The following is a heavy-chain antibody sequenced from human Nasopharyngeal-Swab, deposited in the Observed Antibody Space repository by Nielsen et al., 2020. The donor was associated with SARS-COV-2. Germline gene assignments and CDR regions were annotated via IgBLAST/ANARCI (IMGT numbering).Heavy chain of an antibody. D-gene: IGHD1-14*01. CDR2: IRSKANSYAI. V-gene: IGHV3-73*01. CDR1: GFTFSGSA. CDR3: TSRNPETGSY. Sequence: GESLKISCSASGFTFSGSAMHWVRQASGKGLEWVGRIRSKANSYAIAYAASVKGRFTISRDDSKNTAYLQMNSLKTEDTAVYYCTSRNPETGSYWGQGTLVTVSS. J-gene: IGHJ4*02.